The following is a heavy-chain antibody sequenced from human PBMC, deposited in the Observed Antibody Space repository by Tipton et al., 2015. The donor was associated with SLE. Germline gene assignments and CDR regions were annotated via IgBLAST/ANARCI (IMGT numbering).Heavy chain of an antibody. J-gene: IGHJ6*02. CDR1: GFTVSNNF. CDR2: IYSGGRT. V-gene: IGHV3-53*05. D-gene: IGHD3-10*01. Sequence: GSLRLSCAASGFTVSNNFMSWVRQAPGKGLEWVSVIYSGGRTYYADSVKGRFTISRDKSQKTVYLQMNSLRTEDTAVYYCATQGYGGYYYSLDAWGQGTTVTVSS. CDR3: ATQGYGGYYYSLDA.